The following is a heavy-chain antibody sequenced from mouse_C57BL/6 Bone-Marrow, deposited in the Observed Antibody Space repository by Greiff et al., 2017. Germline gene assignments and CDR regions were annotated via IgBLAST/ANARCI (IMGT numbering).Heavy chain of an antibody. CDR3: AREGVRRAMDY. V-gene: IGHV5-4*01. Sequence: EVQGVESGGGLVKPGGSLKLSCAASGFTFSSYAMSWVRQTPEKRLEWVATISDGGSYTYYPDNVKVRFTISRDNAKNNLYLQMSHLKSEDTAMYYCAREGVRRAMDYWGQGTSVTVAS. CDR1: GFTFSSYA. CDR2: ISDGGSYT. D-gene: IGHD2-14*01. J-gene: IGHJ4*01.